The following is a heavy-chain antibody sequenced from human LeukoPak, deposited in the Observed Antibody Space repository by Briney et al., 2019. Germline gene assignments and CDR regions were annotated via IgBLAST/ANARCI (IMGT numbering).Heavy chain of an antibody. Sequence: ASVKVSCKASGYTFTGYYMHWVRQAPGQGLEWMGWINPNSGGTNYAQKFQGRVTMTRDTSISTAYMQLSRLRSDDTAVYHCARADGGNSGYNWFDPWGQGTLVTVSS. J-gene: IGHJ5*02. CDR3: ARADGGNSGYNWFDP. CDR2: INPNSGGT. D-gene: IGHD4-23*01. V-gene: IGHV1-2*02. CDR1: GYTFTGYY.